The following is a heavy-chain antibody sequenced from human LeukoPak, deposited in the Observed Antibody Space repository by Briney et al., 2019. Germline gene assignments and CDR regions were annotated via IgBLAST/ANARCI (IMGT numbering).Heavy chain of an antibody. Sequence: SETLSLTCTVSGESISTTNYYWGWIRQSPGKGLEWAGSFIYGGTTYYNESLQSRLTISADASKNQFSLTLSSVTAADTAVYYCARHRGGYYRTAFDFWGQGTLATVSS. CDR1: GESISTTNYY. CDR2: FIYGGTT. J-gene: IGHJ4*02. V-gene: IGHV4-39*01. D-gene: IGHD3-22*01. CDR3: ARHRGGYYRTAFDF.